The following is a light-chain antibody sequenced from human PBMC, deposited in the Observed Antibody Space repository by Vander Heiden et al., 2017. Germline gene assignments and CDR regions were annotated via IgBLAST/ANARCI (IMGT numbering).Light chain of an antibody. V-gene: IGLV2-14*04. CDR3: SSYTSSSSWV. CDR1: SSDVGGYNY. J-gene: IGLJ3*02. Sequence: ITISCPGTSSDVGGYNYVSWYQQHPGKAPKLMIYDVSNRPSGVSNRFSGSKSGNTASLTISGLQAEDEADYYCSSYTSSSSWVFGGGTKLTVL. CDR2: DVS.